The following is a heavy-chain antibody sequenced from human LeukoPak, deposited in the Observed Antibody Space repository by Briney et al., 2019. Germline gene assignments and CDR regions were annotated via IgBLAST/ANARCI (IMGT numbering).Heavy chain of an antibody. V-gene: IGHV5-51*01. CDR2: IYPGDSDT. D-gene: IGHD3-10*01. CDR3: ARRARGVINPPDY. CDR1: GYSFTSYW. J-gene: IGHJ4*02. Sequence: GESLKISCKGSGYSFTSYWIGWVRQMPGKGLEWMGIIYPGDSDTRYSPSFQSQVTISADKSISTAYLQWSSRKASDTAMYYCARRARGVINPPDYWGQGTLVTVSS.